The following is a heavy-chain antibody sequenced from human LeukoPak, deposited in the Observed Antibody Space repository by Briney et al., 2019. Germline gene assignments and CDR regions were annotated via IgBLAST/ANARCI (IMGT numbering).Heavy chain of an antibody. D-gene: IGHD4-23*01. V-gene: IGHV3-30-3*01. CDR1: GFTFSSYA. Sequence: GRSLRLSCAASGFTFSSYAMHWVRQAPGKGLEWVAVISYDGSNKYYADSVEGRFTISRDNSKNTLYLQMNSLRAEDTAVYYCARDSPAGGNGYYYYGMDVWGQGTTVTVSS. J-gene: IGHJ6*02. CDR3: ARDSPAGGNGYYYYGMDV. CDR2: ISYDGSNK.